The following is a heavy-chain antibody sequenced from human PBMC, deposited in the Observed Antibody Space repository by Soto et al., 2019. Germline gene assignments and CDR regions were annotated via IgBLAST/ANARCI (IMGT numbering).Heavy chain of an antibody. V-gene: IGHV3-23*01. J-gene: IGHJ4*02. D-gene: IGHD2-15*01. CDR2: IIVTGGHT. CDR3: AKDLVPMIPSAALDS. CDR1: GFTFSNFA. Sequence: GGSLRLSCAASGFTFSNFAVTWVRQAPGKGLEWVSSIIVTGGHTFYADSVKGRFTISRDNSKNTLFLLMNSLRADDTAIYYCAKDLVPMIPSAALDSWGQGTLVTVSS.